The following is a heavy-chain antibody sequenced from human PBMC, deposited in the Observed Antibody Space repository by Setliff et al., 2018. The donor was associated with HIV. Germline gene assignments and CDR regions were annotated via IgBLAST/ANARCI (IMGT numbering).Heavy chain of an antibody. J-gene: IGHJ3*02. CDR1: GGTLSNYV. D-gene: IGHD6-13*01. CDR2: IIPMYNIP. V-gene: IGHV1-69*13. CDR3: ARDLTGVAAAAFGGGSAWSDEGFDI. Sequence: ASVKVSCKTSGGTLSNYVITWVRQAPGQGLEWMGMIIPMYNIPAYAQKFQGRVTFTADESTSTAYMELSSLSSEDTAVYYCARDLTGVAAAAFGGGSAWSDEGFDIWGQGTMVTVSS.